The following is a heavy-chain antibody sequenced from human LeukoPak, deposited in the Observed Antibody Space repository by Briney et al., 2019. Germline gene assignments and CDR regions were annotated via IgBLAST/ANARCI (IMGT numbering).Heavy chain of an antibody. CDR2: ISYDGSNK. Sequence: GGSLRLSCAASGFTFSSYGMHWVRQAPGKGLEWVAVISYDGSNKYYADSVKGRFTISRDNSKNTLYLQMNSLRAEDTALYYCAKDMRGSGYDFSPFDYWGQGTLVTVSS. CDR1: GFTFSSYG. CDR3: AKDMRGSGYDFSPFDY. D-gene: IGHD5-12*01. J-gene: IGHJ4*02. V-gene: IGHV3-30*18.